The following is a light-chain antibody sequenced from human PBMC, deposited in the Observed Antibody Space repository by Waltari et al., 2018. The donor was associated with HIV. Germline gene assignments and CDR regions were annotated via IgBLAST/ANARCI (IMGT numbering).Light chain of an antibody. V-gene: IGLV2-8*01. CDR1: SPHVGASTY. CDR3: SSYAGSTVI. J-gene: IGLJ2*01. CDR2: EVT. Sequence: QSALTHPPSAAGSPGQSVTIPCTGTSPHVGASTYASWYQQHSGEAPKLIIYEVTKRPSGVPDRFSGSKSGNTASLTVSGLQAEDEADFYCSSYAGSTVIFGCGTKLTVL.